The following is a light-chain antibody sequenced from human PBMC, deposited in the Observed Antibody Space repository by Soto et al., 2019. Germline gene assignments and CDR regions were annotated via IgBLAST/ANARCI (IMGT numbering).Light chain of an antibody. V-gene: IGKV1-5*03. CDR2: KAS. J-gene: IGKJ2*01. CDR1: QSISSW. CDR3: QQYNSYSPYT. Sequence: DIQMPQSPSTLSASVGDRVTITCRASQSISSWLAWYQQKPGKAPKLLIYKASSLKSGVPSRFXGSGSGTEFTLTISSLQPDDFATYYCQQYNSYSPYTFGQGTKLEIK.